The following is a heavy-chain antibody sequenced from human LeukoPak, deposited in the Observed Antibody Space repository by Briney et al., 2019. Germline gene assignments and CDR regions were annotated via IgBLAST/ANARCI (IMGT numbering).Heavy chain of an antibody. CDR2: MNPNSGNT. D-gene: IGHD6-13*01. Sequence: ASVEVSCKASGYTFTSYDINWVRQATGQGLEWMGWMNPNSGNTGYAQKFQGRVTMTRNTSISTAYMELSSLRSEDPAVYYCARLIAAAGTPLGYWGQGTLVTVSS. V-gene: IGHV1-8*01. CDR3: ARLIAAAGTPLGY. CDR1: GYTFTSYD. J-gene: IGHJ4*02.